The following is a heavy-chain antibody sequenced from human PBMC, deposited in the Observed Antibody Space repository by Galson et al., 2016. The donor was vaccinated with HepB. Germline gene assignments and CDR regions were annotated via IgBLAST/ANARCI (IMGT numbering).Heavy chain of an antibody. V-gene: IGHV3-23*01. J-gene: IGHJ4*02. Sequence: SLRLSCAASGFTFSTYAMSWVRQAPGKGPECVSGISGSGGTTSYADSVKGRFTISRDNSKNTLFLQMNSLRAEDTAVYYCAKTLYGGNSDWGQGTLVTVSS. CDR2: ISGSGGTT. CDR1: GFTFSTYA. D-gene: IGHD4-23*01. CDR3: AKTLYGGNSD.